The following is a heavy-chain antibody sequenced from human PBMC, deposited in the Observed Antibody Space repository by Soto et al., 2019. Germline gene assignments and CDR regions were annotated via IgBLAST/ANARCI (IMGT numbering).Heavy chain of an antibody. Sequence: QVQLVQSGAEVKKPGASVKVSCKASGYTFTSYAMHWVRQAPGQRLEWMGWINAGNGNTKYSQKFQGRVTITRDTSASTAYMELSSLRSEDTAVYYCARGSTALYHYYYGMDVWGQGTTVTVSS. CDR3: ARGSTALYHYYYGMDV. CDR1: GYTFTSYA. CDR2: INAGNGNT. V-gene: IGHV1-3*01. J-gene: IGHJ6*02. D-gene: IGHD4-17*01.